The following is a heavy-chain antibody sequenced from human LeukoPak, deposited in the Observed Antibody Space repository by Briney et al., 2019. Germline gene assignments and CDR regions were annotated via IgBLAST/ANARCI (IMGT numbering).Heavy chain of an antibody. CDR1: EFTFSSYA. V-gene: IGHV3-23*01. CDR2: ISGSGGST. D-gene: IGHD3-10*01. J-gene: IGHJ6*03. CDR3: AKDSAFYYIDV. Sequence: GGSLRLSCAASEFTFSSYAMSWVRQAPGKGLEWVSAISGSGGSTYYADSVKGRFTISRDNSKNTLYLQMNSLKGDDTAVYYCAKDSAFYYIDVWGKGTTVIISS.